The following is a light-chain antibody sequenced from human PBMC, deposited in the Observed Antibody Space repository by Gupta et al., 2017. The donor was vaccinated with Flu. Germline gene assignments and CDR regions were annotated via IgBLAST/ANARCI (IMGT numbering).Light chain of an antibody. Sequence: PTSLSASVGDRAAITCRASQNLGTFFNWYQQKPGQAPQLLIYAETNLQRGVPPRFSGSGSGAEYTLPISGLQPEDFATYYCQQPDSSPSTFGQGTKVDIK. V-gene: IGKV1-39*01. CDR3: QQPDSSPST. CDR2: AET. CDR1: QNLGTF. J-gene: IGKJ2*01.